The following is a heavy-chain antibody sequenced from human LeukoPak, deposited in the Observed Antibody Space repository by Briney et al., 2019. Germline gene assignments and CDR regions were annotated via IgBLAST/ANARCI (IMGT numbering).Heavy chain of an antibody. D-gene: IGHD2-21*02. V-gene: IGHV3-74*01. CDR3: AKGSDSPAGLYYFDY. CDR1: GFTFSSYW. J-gene: IGHJ4*02. Sequence: GGSLRLSCAASGFTFSSYWMHWVRQAPGKGLVWVSRINSDGSSTSYADSVKGRFTISGDNSKNTLYLYLQMNSLRAEDTAVYYCAKGSDSPAGLYYFDYWGQGTLVTVSS. CDR2: INSDGSST.